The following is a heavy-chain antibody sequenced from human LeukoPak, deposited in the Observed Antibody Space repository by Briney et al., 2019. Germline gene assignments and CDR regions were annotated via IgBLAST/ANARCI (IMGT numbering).Heavy chain of an antibody. CDR3: ARSKGSIAARGVYFDY. D-gene: IGHD6-6*01. J-gene: IGHJ4*02. Sequence: GGSLRLSCAASGFTFSDYYMSWIRQAPGKGLEWVSYISSSGSTIYYADPVKGRFTISRDNAKNSLYLQMNSLRAEDTAVYYCARSKGSIAARGVYFDYWGQGTLVTVSS. CDR1: GFTFSDYY. V-gene: IGHV3-11*01. CDR2: ISSSGSTI.